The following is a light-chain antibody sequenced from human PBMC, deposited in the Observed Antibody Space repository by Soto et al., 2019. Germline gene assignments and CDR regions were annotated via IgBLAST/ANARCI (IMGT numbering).Light chain of an antibody. Sequence: QSVLTQPASVSGSPGQSITISCTGTSSDVGAYNYVSWYQQHPGKAPKLMIYEVSNRPSGVSNRFSGSKSGNTASLTISGLQAEDEADYYCSSYTSISTPYVFGTGTKVTVL. CDR1: SSDVGAYNY. J-gene: IGLJ1*01. CDR3: SSYTSISTPYV. CDR2: EVS. V-gene: IGLV2-14*01.